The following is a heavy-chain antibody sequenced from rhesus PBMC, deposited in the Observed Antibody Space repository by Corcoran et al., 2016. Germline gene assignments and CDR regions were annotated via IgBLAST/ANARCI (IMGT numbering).Heavy chain of an antibody. Sequence: EVQLLESGGGSAKPGGSWRRSCAASGVTFSAYWLHWVCEAPGKGLEGVSAINSGGGSTYYAASVKGRFTISRDNSKNTLSLQMNSLRAEDTAVYYCAKSPRNSLFDYWGQGVLVTVSS. CDR1: GVTFSAYW. J-gene: IGHJ4*01. CDR3: AKSPRNSLFDY. CDR2: INSGGGST. D-gene: IGHD1-1*01. V-gene: IGHV3S25*01.